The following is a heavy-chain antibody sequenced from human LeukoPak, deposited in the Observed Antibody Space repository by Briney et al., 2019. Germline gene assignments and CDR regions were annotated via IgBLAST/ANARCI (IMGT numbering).Heavy chain of an antibody. Sequence: PGGSLRLSCATSRFIFTSYDMHWFRQAPGKGLEWVAFIRYSETETYYADSVKGRSTISRDNSKDTLYLQMNSLRAEDTAVYYCAKTPPRYYVKGSYPDYWGQGTLVIVSS. J-gene: IGHJ4*02. D-gene: IGHD3-10*02. CDR1: RFIFTSYD. CDR2: IRYSETET. V-gene: IGHV3-30*02. CDR3: AKTPPRYYVKGSYPDY.